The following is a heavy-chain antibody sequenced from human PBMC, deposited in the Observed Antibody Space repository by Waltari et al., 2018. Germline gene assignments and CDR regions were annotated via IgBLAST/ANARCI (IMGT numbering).Heavy chain of an antibody. D-gene: IGHD3-3*01. J-gene: IGHJ4*02. CDR1: GFTFGDYA. V-gene: IGHV3-49*03. CDR3: TRGGGITIFGVVIDYFDY. Sequence: EVQLVESGGGLVQPGRSLRLSCTGSGFTFGDYAMSWFRQAPGTGLGWVGFIRSKAYGGTTEYAASVKGRFTISRDDSKSIAYLQMNSLKTEDTAVYYCTRGGGITIFGVVIDYFDYWGQGTLVTVSS. CDR2: IRSKAYGGTT.